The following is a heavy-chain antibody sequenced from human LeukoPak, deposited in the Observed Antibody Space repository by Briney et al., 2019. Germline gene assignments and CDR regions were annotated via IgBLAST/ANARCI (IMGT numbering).Heavy chain of an antibody. J-gene: IGHJ4*02. CDR3: ARDLRRYCSGGSCYSGFNMYYFDY. CDR1: GFTFSSYS. CDR2: ISSSSSYI. Sequence: GGSLRLSCAASGFTFSSYSMNWVRQAPGKGLEWVSSISSSSSYIYYADSVKGRFTISRDNAKNSLYLQMNSLRAGDTAVYYCARDLRRYCSGGSCYSGFNMYYFDYWGQGTLVTVSS. D-gene: IGHD2-15*01. V-gene: IGHV3-21*01.